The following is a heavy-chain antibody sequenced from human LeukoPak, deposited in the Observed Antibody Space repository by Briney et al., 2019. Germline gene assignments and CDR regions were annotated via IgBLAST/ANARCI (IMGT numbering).Heavy chain of an antibody. CDR2: IWYDGSNK. J-gene: IGHJ4*02. D-gene: IGHD3-22*01. V-gene: IGHV3-33*08. CDR3: ARLSANSSAYFFDY. CDR1: GFSLSNYG. Sequence: GGSLRLSCAASGFSLSNYGMHWVRQAPGKGLEWVAVIWYDGSNKYYADSVKGRFTISRDNSKNTLYLQMNSLRAEDTAVYYCARLSANSSAYFFDYWGQGTLVTVSS.